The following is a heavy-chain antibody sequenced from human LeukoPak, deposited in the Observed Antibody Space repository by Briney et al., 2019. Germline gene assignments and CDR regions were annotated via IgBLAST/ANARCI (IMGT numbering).Heavy chain of an antibody. Sequence: ASVKVSCKASGYTFTSYYMHWVRQAPGQGLEWMGIMDRSGGSTSYAQKFQGRVTMTRDTSTSTVYMELSRLRSEDTAVYYCARGRPLYRSGPWGEGTLVTVSS. V-gene: IGHV1-46*01. CDR3: ARGRPLYRSGP. CDR1: GYTFTSYY. CDR2: MDRSGGST. D-gene: IGHD6-19*01. J-gene: IGHJ5*02.